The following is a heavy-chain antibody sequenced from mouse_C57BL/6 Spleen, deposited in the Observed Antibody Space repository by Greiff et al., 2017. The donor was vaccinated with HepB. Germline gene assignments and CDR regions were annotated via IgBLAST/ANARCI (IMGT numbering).Heavy chain of an antibody. D-gene: IGHD2-3*01. V-gene: IGHV1-42*01. CDR3: ARYYGYDGYYVFAY. CDR2: INPSTGGT. J-gene: IGHJ3*01. Sequence: VQLQQSGPELVKPGASVKISCKASGYSFTGYYMNWVKQSPEKSLEWIGEINPSTGGTTYNQKFKAKATLTVDKSSSTAYMQLKSLTSEDSAVYYCARYYGYDGYYVFAYWGQGTLVTVSA. CDR1: GYSFTGYY.